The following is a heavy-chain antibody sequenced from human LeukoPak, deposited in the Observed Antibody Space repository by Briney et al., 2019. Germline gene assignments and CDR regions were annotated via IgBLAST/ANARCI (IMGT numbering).Heavy chain of an antibody. D-gene: IGHD3-16*02. CDR1: GFTFSSYW. CDR2: MKQDGSEI. J-gene: IGHJ4*02. V-gene: IGHV3-7*01. CDR3: VRGVYQFGS. Sequence: PGGSLRLSCAASGFTFSSYWMTWVRQAPGKGLEWVAYMKQDGSEIYYVDSVKGRFTISRDNANNSLYLQMNSLRAEDTALYYCVRGVYQFGSWGQGTLVIVSS.